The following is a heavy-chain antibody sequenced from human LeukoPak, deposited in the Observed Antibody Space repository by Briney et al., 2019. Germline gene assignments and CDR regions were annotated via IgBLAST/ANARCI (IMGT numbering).Heavy chain of an antibody. CDR3: ARDRGDYPRDYYESSGWFDP. Sequence: PGGSLRLSCAASGFTFSSYWMSWVRQAPGKGLEWVANINQDGSEKYYVNSVKGRFTISRDNAKNSLYLQMNSLRAEDTAVYYCARDRGDYPRDYYESSGWFDPWGQGTLVTVSS. CDR2: INQDGSEK. D-gene: IGHD3-22*01. V-gene: IGHV3-7*01. J-gene: IGHJ5*02. CDR1: GFTFSSYW.